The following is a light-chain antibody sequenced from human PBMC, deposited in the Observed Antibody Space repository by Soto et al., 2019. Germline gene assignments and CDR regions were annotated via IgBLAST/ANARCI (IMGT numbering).Light chain of an antibody. Sequence: EIVLTQSPGTLSLSPGERATLSCRASQRISSNSLAWYQQKPGQAPRLLIYDASNRATGIPDRFSGSGSGTDFTLTISRLEPEDFAVYYCHQYGTLPYAFGQGTKLQIK. CDR2: DAS. V-gene: IGKV3-20*01. CDR3: HQYGTLPYA. J-gene: IGKJ2*01. CDR1: QRISSNS.